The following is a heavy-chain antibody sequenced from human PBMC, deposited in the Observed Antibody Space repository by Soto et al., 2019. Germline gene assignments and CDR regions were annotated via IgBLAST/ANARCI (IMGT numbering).Heavy chain of an antibody. J-gene: IGHJ4*02. D-gene: IGHD6-19*01. CDR3: ARGYSYTSGPDY. Sequence: QVQLVESGGGVVQPGRSLRLSCAASGFTFSSYGMHWVRQAPGKGLEWVAIIWYDGSNKYYVDSVKGRFTISRDNSKNTLYLQMNSLRAEDTAVYYCARGYSYTSGPDYWGQGTLVTVSS. V-gene: IGHV3-33*01. CDR2: IWYDGSNK. CDR1: GFTFSSYG.